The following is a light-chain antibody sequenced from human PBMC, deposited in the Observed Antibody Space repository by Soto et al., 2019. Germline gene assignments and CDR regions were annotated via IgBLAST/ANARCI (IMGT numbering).Light chain of an antibody. J-gene: IGLJ1*01. Sequence: QSVLTQPPSASGSPGQSVTISCTGTKSDIGVYDFVSWYQHHPGKAPRLIIYEVVQRPSGVPDRFSGSKSGNTASLTVAGLQAADEADYFCTSYAGSNTYVFGSGTKLTVL. CDR1: KSDIGVYDF. CDR3: TSYAGSNTYV. CDR2: EVV. V-gene: IGLV2-8*01.